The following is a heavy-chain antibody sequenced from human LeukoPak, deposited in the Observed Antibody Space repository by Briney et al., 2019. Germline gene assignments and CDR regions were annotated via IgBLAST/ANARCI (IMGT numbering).Heavy chain of an antibody. V-gene: IGHV1-69*13. CDR3: ARALGDYGDY. CDR1: GYTFTTYA. D-gene: IGHD4-17*01. J-gene: IGHJ4*02. CDR2: IIPIFGTA. Sequence: GASVKVSCKTSGYTFTTYAMNWVRQAPGQGLEWMGGIIPIFGTANYAQKFQGRVTITADESTSTAYMELSSLRSEDTAVYYCARALGDYGDYWGQGTLVTVSS.